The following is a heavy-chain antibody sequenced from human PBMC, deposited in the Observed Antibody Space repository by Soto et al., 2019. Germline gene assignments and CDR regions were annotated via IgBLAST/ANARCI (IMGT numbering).Heavy chain of an antibody. CDR1: GYTFTSYG. D-gene: IGHD3-22*01. Sequence: QVQLVQSGAEVKKPGASVKVSCKASGYTFTSYGISWVRQAPGQGLEWMGWISAYNGNTNYAQKLQGRATMTTDTSTSTAYMELRSLRSDDTAVYYCARDRRSYYDSSGSYFDYWGQGTLVTVSS. CDR2: ISAYNGNT. J-gene: IGHJ4*02. V-gene: IGHV1-18*01. CDR3: ARDRRSYYDSSGSYFDY.